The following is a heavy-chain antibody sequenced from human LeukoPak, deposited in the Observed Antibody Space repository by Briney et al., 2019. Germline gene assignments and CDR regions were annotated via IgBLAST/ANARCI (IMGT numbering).Heavy chain of an antibody. Sequence: SETLSLTCTVSGGSVIGTTYYWDWIRQPPGKGLEWIGNIDYRGSTNYNPSLKSRVTISVDTAKNQFSLKLSSVTAADTAVYYCARYYCNSDRRPSFDYWGQGTLVTVSS. CDR2: IDYRGST. D-gene: IGHD2/OR15-2a*01. CDR3: ARYYCNSDRRPSFDY. CDR1: GGSVIGTTYY. V-gene: IGHV4-39*01. J-gene: IGHJ4*02.